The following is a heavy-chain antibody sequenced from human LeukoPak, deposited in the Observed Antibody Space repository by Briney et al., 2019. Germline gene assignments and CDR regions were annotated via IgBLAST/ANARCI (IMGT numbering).Heavy chain of an antibody. Sequence: GGSLRLSCAASGFTFSSYAMSWVRQAPGKGLEWVSAISGSGGSTYYADSVKGRFTISRDNSKNTLYLQMNSLRAEDTAVYYCATDQKADYADYYFDYWGQGTLVTVSS. J-gene: IGHJ4*02. D-gene: IGHD3-16*01. CDR2: ISGSGGST. CDR1: GFTFSSYA. V-gene: IGHV3-23*01. CDR3: ATDQKADYADYYFDY.